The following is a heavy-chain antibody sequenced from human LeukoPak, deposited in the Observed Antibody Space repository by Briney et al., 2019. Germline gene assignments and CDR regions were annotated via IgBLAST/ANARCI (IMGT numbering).Heavy chain of an antibody. D-gene: IGHD3-22*01. CDR2: IYYSGST. J-gene: IGHJ4*02. Sequence: SETLSLTCTVSGGSISSYYWSWIRQPPGKGLEWIGYIYYSGSTNYNPSLKSRVTISVDTSKNQFSLKLSSVTAADTAVYYCARVGDYYDSSGYYSYFDYWGQGTLVTVSS. V-gene: IGHV4-59*01. CDR1: GGSISSYY. CDR3: ARVGDYYDSSGYYSYFDY.